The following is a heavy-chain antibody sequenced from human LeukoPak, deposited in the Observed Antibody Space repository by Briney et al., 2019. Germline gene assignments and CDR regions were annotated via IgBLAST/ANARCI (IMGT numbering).Heavy chain of an antibody. D-gene: IGHD3-22*01. J-gene: IGHJ4*02. CDR2: IYHSGST. CDR3: AGKYYYDSSGYFYVDW. Sequence: SETLSLTCTVSGVSVTRGAYYWTWIRQSPGKGLEWIGSIYHSGSTYYNPSLKSRVTISMDTTKNQFSLKLTSVTAADTAVYCCAGKYYYDSSGYFYVDWWGQGTLVTVSS. V-gene: IGHV4-38-2*02. CDR1: GVSVTRGAYY.